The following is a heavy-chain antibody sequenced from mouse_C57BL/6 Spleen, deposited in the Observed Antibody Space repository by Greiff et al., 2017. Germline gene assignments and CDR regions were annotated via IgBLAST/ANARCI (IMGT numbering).Heavy chain of an antibody. CDR2: IDPSDSET. J-gene: IGHJ1*03. D-gene: IGHD2-1*01. CDR1: GYTFTSYW. CDR3: ARGYYGNYDWYFDV. V-gene: IGHV1-52*01. Sequence: QVQLQQPGAELVRPGSSVKLSCKASGYTFTSYWMHWVKQRPIQGLEWIGNIDPSDSETHYNQKFKDKATLTVDKSSSTAYMQLSSLTSEYSAVYYCARGYYGNYDWYFDVWGTGTTVTVSS.